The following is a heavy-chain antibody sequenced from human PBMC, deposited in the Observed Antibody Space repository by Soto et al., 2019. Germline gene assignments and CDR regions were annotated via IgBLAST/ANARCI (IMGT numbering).Heavy chain of an antibody. Sequence: QVQLVESGGGVVQPGRSLRLSCAASGFIFRNFGMHWVRRAPGKGLEWVATISGDGNDKYYPDSMKGRFTISRDNFNNTLYLQLTSLRPEDTAVYHCVQGASTARQPLDSWGQGVLVTVSS. J-gene: IGHJ4*02. CDR2: ISGDGNDK. CDR3: VQGASTARQPLDS. CDR1: GFIFRNFG. V-gene: IGHV3-30*03. D-gene: IGHD1-26*01.